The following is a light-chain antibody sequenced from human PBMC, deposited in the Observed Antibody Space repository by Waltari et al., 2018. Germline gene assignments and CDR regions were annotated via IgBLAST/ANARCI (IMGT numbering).Light chain of an antibody. CDR3: MQALHTPYT. Sequence: EIVLTQSPATLSLSPGERATLSCRASQSVSTYFDWYLQKPGQSPQLLIYLGSNRASGVPDRFSGSGSGTDFTLKISRVEAEDVGVYYCMQALHTPYTFGQGTKLEIK. CDR2: LGS. J-gene: IGKJ2*01. CDR1: QSVSTY. V-gene: IGKV2-28*01.